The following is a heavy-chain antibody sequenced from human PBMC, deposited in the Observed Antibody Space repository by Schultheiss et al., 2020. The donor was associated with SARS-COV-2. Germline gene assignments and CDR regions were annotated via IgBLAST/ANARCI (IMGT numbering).Heavy chain of an antibody. V-gene: IGHV5-51*01. CDR3: ARPTTGYYYGMDV. D-gene: IGHD4-17*01. Sequence: GESLKISCKGSGYSFTSYWIGWVRQMPGKGLDWMGIIYPGDSDTRYSPSFQGQVTISADKSISTAYLQWSSLKASDTAMYYCARPTTGYYYGMDVWGQGTTVTVSS. CDR2: IYPGDSDT. J-gene: IGHJ6*02. CDR1: GYSFTSYW.